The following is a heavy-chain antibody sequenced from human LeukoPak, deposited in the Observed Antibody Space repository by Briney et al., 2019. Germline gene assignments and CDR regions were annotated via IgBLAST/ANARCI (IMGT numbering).Heavy chain of an antibody. J-gene: IGHJ4*02. CDR3: AKGRPVNDYIERVTPFDY. V-gene: IGHV3-23*01. CDR1: GFTFSSYA. CDR2: ISGSGGST. Sequence: PGGSLRLSCAVSGFTFSSYAVSWVRQAPGKGLEWVSAISGSGGSTYYADSVKGRFTISRDNSKNTLYLQMNSLRAEDTAVYYCAKGRPVNDYIERVTPFDYWGQGTLVTVSS. D-gene: IGHD4-11*01.